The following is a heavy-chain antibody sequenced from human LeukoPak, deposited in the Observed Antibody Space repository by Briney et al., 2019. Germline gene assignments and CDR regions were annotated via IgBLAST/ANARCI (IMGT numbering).Heavy chain of an antibody. D-gene: IGHD2-21*02. CDR1: GYTFTSYD. CDR2: MNPNSGNT. J-gene: IGHJ4*02. Sequence: GASVTVSCKASGYTFTSYDINWVRQATGQGLEWMGWMNPNSGNTGYAQKFQGRVTMTRNTSISTAYMELSTLRSEDTAVYYCARVRRGIVVVTRGQGTLVTVSS. V-gene: IGHV1-8*01. CDR3: ARVRRGIVVVT.